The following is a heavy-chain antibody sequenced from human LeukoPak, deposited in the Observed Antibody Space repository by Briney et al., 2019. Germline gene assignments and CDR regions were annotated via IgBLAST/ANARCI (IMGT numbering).Heavy chain of an antibody. Sequence: GSLRLSCAASGFTFSSYAMSWVRQAPGKGLEWIGEINHSGSTNYNPSLKSRVTMSVDTSKNQFSLKLSSVTAADTAVYYCARGQVSYGMDVWGQGTTVTVSS. CDR2: INHSGST. D-gene: IGHD5/OR15-5a*01. CDR1: GFTFSSYA. V-gene: IGHV4-34*01. CDR3: ARGQVSYGMDV. J-gene: IGHJ6*02.